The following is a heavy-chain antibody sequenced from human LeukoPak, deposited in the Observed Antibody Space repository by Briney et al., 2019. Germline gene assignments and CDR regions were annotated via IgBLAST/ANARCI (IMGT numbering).Heavy chain of an antibody. J-gene: IGHJ3*02. CDR3: ARPNSGTYPYDAFDI. CDR2: IYYNGNT. D-gene: IGHD1-26*01. CDR1: GDSISGYY. V-gene: IGHV4-59*08. Sequence: SETLSLTCTVSGDSISGYYWSWIRQPPGKGLEWVGHIYYNGNTNYNASLKGRVAISVDTPKNQFSLKVTSLTAADTAVYYCARPNSGTYPYDAFDIWGQGTMITVS.